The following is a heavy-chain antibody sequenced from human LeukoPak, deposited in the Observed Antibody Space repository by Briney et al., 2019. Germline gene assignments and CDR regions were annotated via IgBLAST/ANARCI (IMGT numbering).Heavy chain of an antibody. V-gene: IGHV1-18*04. CDR1: GYSFTSYY. CDR3: ARDLAAWTGYYDY. J-gene: IGHJ4*02. CDR2: ISAYNGNT. D-gene: IGHD3/OR15-3a*01. Sequence: ASVKVSCKASGYSFTSYYMHWVRQAPGQGLEWMGWISAYNGNTNYAQKLQGRVTMTTDTSTSTAYMELRSLRSDDTAVYYCARDLAAWTGYYDYWGQGTLVTVSS.